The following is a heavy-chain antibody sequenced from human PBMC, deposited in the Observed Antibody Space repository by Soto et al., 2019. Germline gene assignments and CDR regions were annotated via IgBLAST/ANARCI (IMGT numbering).Heavy chain of an antibody. J-gene: IGHJ6*02. Sequence: GASVKVSCKASGYTFTGYYMHWVRQAPGQGLEWMGWINPNSGGTNYAQKFQGWVTMTRDTSISTAYMELSRLRSDDTAVYYCARVSRYYGSGSYSAYYYGMDVWGQGTTDTVSS. V-gene: IGHV1-2*04. CDR1: GYTFTGYY. D-gene: IGHD3-10*01. CDR2: INPNSGGT. CDR3: ARVSRYYGSGSYSAYYYGMDV.